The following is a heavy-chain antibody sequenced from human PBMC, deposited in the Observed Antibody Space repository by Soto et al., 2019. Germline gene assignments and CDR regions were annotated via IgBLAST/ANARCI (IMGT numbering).Heavy chain of an antibody. V-gene: IGHV4-31*03. J-gene: IGHJ6*03. CDR3: ARGIVVVPAATETNYYYYYMDV. CDR2: IYYSGST. CDR1: GGSISSGGYY. Sequence: SETLSLTCTVSGGSISSGGYYWSWIRQHPGKGLEWIGYIYYSGSTYYNPSLKSRVTISVDTSKNQFSLKLSSVTAADTAVYYCARGIVVVPAATETNYYYYYMDVWGKGTTVTVSS. D-gene: IGHD2-2*01.